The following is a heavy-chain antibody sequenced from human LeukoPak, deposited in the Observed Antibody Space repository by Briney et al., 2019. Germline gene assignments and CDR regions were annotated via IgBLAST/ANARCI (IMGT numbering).Heavy chain of an antibody. CDR2: ISSSSRTI. CDR1: GFTFSTYD. CDR3: ARLRYYAMDV. V-gene: IGHV3-48*01. Sequence: PGGSLRLSCAASGFTFSTYDMNWVRQAPGKGLEWASYISSSSRTISYADSVKGRFTISRDNAKNSLYLQMNSLRAEDTAVYYCARLRYYAMDVWGQGTTATASS. J-gene: IGHJ6*02.